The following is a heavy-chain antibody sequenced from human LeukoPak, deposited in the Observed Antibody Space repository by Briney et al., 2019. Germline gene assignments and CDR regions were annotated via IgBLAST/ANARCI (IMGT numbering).Heavy chain of an antibody. Sequence: PGGSLRLSCAASGFTFSSYAMSWVRQAPGKGLEWVSAISGSGGSTYYADSVKGRFTISRDNSKNTLYLQMNSLRAEDTAVYYCAKDQSYGPAHYYGMDVWGQGTTVTVSS. CDR2: ISGSGGST. J-gene: IGHJ6*02. CDR3: AKDQSYGPAHYYGMDV. V-gene: IGHV3-23*01. CDR1: GFTFSSYA. D-gene: IGHD5-18*01.